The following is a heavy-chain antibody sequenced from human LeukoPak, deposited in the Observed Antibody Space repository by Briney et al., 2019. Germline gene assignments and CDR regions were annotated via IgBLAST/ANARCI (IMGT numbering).Heavy chain of an antibody. CDR1: GFTFSSYS. V-gene: IGHV3-21*04. Sequence: PGGSLRLSRAASGFTFSSYSMNWVRQAPGKGLEWVSSISSSSSYIYYADSVKGRFTISRDNAKNSLYLQMNSLRAEDTAVYYRAKVDGREWPGAHAFDIWGQGTVVTVSS. CDR3: AKVDGREWPGAHAFDI. D-gene: IGHD3-3*01. CDR2: ISSSSSYI. J-gene: IGHJ3*02.